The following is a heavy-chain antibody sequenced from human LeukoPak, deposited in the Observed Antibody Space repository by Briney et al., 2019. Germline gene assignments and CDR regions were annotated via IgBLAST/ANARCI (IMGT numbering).Heavy chain of an antibody. CDR1: GFTFSSYA. V-gene: IGHV3-23*01. J-gene: IGHJ4*02. D-gene: IGHD4-17*01. Sequence: GGSLRLSCAASGFTFSSYAMSWVRQAPGKGLEWVSAISGSGGSTYYADSVKGRLTISRDNSKNTLYLQMNSLRAEDTAVYYCAKAGLGGGTTVTMFDYWGQGTLVTVSS. CDR3: AKAGLGGGTTVTMFDY. CDR2: ISGSGGST.